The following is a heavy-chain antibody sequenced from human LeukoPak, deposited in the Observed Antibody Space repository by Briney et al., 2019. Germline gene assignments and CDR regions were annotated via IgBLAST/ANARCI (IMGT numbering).Heavy chain of an antibody. CDR3: ARDPGEAYYYDSSGYFDY. CDR1: GYTFTGYY. D-gene: IGHD3-22*01. Sequence: ASVKVSCKASGYTFTGYYMHWVRPAPGQGLEWMGWINPNSGGTNYAQKFQGWVTMTRDTSISTAYMELSRLRSDDTAVYYCARDPGEAYYYDSSGYFDYWGQGTLVTVSS. V-gene: IGHV1-2*04. J-gene: IGHJ4*02. CDR2: INPNSGGT.